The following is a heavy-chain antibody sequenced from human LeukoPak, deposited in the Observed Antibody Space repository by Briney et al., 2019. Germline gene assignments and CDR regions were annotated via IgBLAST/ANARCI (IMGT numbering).Heavy chain of an antibody. CDR1: GYTLTELS. CDR3: ETRPSYCSSTSCYQGDWFDP. V-gene: IGHV1-24*01. CDR2: FDPEDGET. D-gene: IGHD2-2*01. J-gene: IGHJ5*02. Sequence: ASVKVSCKVSGYTLTELSMHWVRQAPGKGLEWMGGFDPEDGETIYAQKFQGRVTMTEDTSTDTAYMELSSLRSEDTAVYYCETRPSYCSSTSCYQGDWFDPWGQGTLVTVSS.